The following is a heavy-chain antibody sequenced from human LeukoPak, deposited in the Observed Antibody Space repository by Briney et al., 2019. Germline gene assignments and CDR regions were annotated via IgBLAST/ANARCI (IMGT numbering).Heavy chain of an antibody. D-gene: IGHD4-11*01. CDR3: AKSTTVTTQQRGYFDY. CDR2: IGASGGST. CDR1: GFTFSSSA. Sequence: PGGSLRLSCAASGFTFSSSAMSWVRQVPGKGLEWVSGIGASGGSTSYADSVRGRFTISRDNSKNTLYLQMNSLRAEDTAVYYCAKSTTVTTQQRGYFDYWGQGTLVTVSS. J-gene: IGHJ4*02. V-gene: IGHV3-23*01.